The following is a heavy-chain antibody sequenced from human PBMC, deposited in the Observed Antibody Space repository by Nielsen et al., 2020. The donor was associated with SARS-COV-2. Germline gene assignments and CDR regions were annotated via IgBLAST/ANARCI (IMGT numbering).Heavy chain of an antibody. CDR3: AKGGVSSGYPEYYYYGMDV. CDR1: GFTFDDYA. CDR2: ISWNSGSI. J-gene: IGHJ6*02. V-gene: IGHV3-9*01. Sequence: GGSLRLSCAASGFTFDDYAMHWVRQAPGKGLEWVSGISWNSGSIGYADSVKGRFTISRDNAKNSLYLQMNSLRAEDTALYYCAKGGVSSGYPEYYYYGMDVWGQGTTVTVSS. D-gene: IGHD3-22*01.